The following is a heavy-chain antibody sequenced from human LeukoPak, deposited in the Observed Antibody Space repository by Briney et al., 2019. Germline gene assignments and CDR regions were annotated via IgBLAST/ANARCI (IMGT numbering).Heavy chain of an antibody. J-gene: IGHJ3*02. Sequence: GGSLRLSCAASGFTFSSYSVNWVRQAPGKGREWVSSISSSSSYIYYADSVKGRFTISRDNAKNSMYLQMNSLRAEDTAVYYCARDLHVTSLFDNDAFDIWGQGTMVTVSS. V-gene: IGHV3-21*01. D-gene: IGHD2-2*01. CDR3: ARDLHVTSLFDNDAFDI. CDR1: GFTFSSYS. CDR2: ISSSSSYI.